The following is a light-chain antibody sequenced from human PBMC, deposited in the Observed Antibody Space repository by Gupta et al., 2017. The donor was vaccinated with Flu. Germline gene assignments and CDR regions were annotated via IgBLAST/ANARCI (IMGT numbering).Light chain of an antibody. CDR1: QVIYSQ. CDR3: QQDDSFPLT. J-gene: IGKJ4*01. CDR2: PAS. V-gene: IGKV1-12*01. Sequence: DIQMTQSPSSVSASVGDRVTLTCRASQVIYSQLGWYQQKPGKAPKLLIYPASTLQSGVPSRFSGSGSETDFTLTITSLQPEDAATYYCQQDDSFPLTFGGGSKVDIK.